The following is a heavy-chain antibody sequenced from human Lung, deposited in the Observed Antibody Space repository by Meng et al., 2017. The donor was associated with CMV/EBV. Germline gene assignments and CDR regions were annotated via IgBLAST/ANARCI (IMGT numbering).Heavy chain of an antibody. CDR3: ARGKQDAWELLAY. D-gene: IGHD1-26*01. CDR1: GVSISSNIR. J-gene: IGHJ4*02. CDR2: IDDSGST. V-gene: IGHV4-4*02. Sequence: QGTPEGSGPGLVKPSGTLSLTCGVSGVSISSNIRWTWVRQPPGKGLEWIGDIDDSGSTNYNPSLNSRISISLDKSKNHFSLKVNSVTAADTAVYYCARGKQDAWELLAYWGQGALVTVSS.